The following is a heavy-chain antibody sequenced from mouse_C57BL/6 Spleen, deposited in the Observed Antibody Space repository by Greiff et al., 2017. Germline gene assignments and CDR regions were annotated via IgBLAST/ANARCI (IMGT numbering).Heavy chain of an antibody. V-gene: IGHV3-6*01. Sequence: VQLKESGPGLVKPSQSLSLTCSVTGYSITSGYYWNWIRQFPGNKLEWMGYISYDGSNNYNPSLKNRISITRDTSKNQFFLKLNSVTTEDTATYYCARGGYWNYFDYWGQGTTLTVSS. CDR2: ISYDGSN. CDR3: ARGGYWNYFDY. D-gene: IGHD3-1*01. CDR1: GYSITSGYY. J-gene: IGHJ2*01.